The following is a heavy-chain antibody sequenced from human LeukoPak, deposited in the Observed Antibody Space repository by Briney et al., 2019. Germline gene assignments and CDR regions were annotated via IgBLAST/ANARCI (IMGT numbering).Heavy chain of an antibody. CDR2: INHSGST. CDR3: ARVDYDFWSGPRVYFDY. CDR1: SGSLSGYY. V-gene: IGHV4-34*01. Sequence: PSETLSLTCAVYSGSLSGYYGSWVRQSPGKGLEWIGEINHSGSTNYNPSLKSRVTISVDTSKNQFSLKLSSVTAADTAVYYCARVDYDFWSGPRVYFDYWGQGTLVTVSS. D-gene: IGHD3-3*01. J-gene: IGHJ4*02.